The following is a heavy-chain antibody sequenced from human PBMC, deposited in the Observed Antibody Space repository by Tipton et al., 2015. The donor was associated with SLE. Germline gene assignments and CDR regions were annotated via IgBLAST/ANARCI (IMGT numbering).Heavy chain of an antibody. CDR2: IYYSGGT. Sequence: TLSLTCIVSGGSIKNHYWSWFRQAPGMGLEWIGYIYYSGGTNYNPSLQSRVTMSVDTSKNQFSLKLTSLTAADTALYYCARNKAVAGTVIEYWGPGTLVTVSS. J-gene: IGHJ4*02. CDR3: ARNKAVAGTVIEY. CDR1: GGSIKNHY. D-gene: IGHD6-19*01. V-gene: IGHV4-59*11.